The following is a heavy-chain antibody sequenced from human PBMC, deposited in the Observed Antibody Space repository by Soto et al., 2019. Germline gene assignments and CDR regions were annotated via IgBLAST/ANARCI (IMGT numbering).Heavy chain of an antibody. CDR3: ARETYYDFWSGPYYGMDV. CDR1: GFTFSSYA. D-gene: IGHD3-3*01. Sequence: GGSLRLSCAASGFTFSSYAMHWVRQAPGKGLEWVAVISYDGSNKYYADSVKGRFTISRDNSKSTLYLQMNSLRAEDTAVYYCARETYYDFWSGPYYGMDVWGQGTTVTVSS. CDR2: ISYDGSNK. J-gene: IGHJ6*02. V-gene: IGHV3-30-3*01.